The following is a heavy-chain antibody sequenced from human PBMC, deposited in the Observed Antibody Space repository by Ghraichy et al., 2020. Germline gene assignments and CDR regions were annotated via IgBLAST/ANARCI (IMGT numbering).Heavy chain of an antibody. CDR2: INPSGGST. CDR1: GYTFTSYY. Sequence: ASVKVSCKASGYTFTSYYMHWVRQAPGQGLEWMGIINPSGGSTSYAQKFQGRVTMTRDTSTSTVYMELSSLRSEDTAVYYCASRDSSSYYYYYGMDVWGQGTTVTVSS. CDR3: ASRDSSSYYYYYGMDV. J-gene: IGHJ6*02. V-gene: IGHV1-46*01. D-gene: IGHD6-13*01.